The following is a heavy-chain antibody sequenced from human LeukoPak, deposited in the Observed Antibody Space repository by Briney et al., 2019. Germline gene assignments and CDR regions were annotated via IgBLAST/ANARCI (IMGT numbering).Heavy chain of an antibody. CDR3: AKDARIFGVINYFDS. V-gene: IGHV3-21*01. Sequence: PGGSLRLSCAASEFTFSSYTMHWVRQAPGTGLEWVSSISSSSSYIYYADSVKGRFTISRDNAKNSVFLEMNSLRVDDTAIYYCAKDARIFGVINYFDSWGQGTLVTLSS. CDR2: ISSSSSYI. D-gene: IGHD3-3*01. J-gene: IGHJ4*02. CDR1: EFTFSSYT.